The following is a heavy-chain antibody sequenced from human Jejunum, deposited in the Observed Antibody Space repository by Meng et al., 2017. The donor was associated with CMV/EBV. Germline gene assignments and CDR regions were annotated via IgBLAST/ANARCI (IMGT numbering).Heavy chain of an antibody. CDR3: VRLDLAAFYS. CDR1: GFTFSTSA. J-gene: IGHJ5*02. Sequence: CEASGFTFSTSAMNWVRQAPGKGLEWIAYITGVTNIIYYADSVKGRFTISRDNAKSSLYLQMNDLRAEDTAVYYCVRLDLAAFYSWGQGALVTVSS. V-gene: IGHV3-48*03. D-gene: IGHD3-3*02. CDR2: ITGVTNII.